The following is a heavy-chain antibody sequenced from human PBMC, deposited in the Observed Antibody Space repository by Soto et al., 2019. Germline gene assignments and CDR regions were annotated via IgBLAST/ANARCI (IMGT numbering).Heavy chain of an antibody. J-gene: IGHJ6*02. D-gene: IGHD2-8*02. CDR2: IIPIFGTA. CDR3: ARNVWSPASNVPYYYYYGMDV. V-gene: IGHV1-69*13. Sequence: ASVKVSCKASGGTFSSYAISWVRQAPGQGLEWMGGIIPIFGTANYAQKFQGRVTITADESTSTAYMELSSLRSEDTAVYYCARNVWSPASNVPYYYYYGMDVWGQGTTVTVSS. CDR1: GGTFSSYA.